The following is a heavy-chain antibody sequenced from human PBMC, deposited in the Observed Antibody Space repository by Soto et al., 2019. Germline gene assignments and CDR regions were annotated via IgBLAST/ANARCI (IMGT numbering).Heavy chain of an antibody. V-gene: IGHV1-69*01. CDR1: GGTFSSYA. J-gene: IGHJ4*02. CDR3: ACALVLDCSGCSCYAYFDY. CDR2: IIPIFGTA. D-gene: IGHD2-15*01. Sequence: QVQLVQAGAEVKKPGSSVKVSCKASGGTFSSYAISWVRQAPGQGLEWMGGIIPIFGTANYAQKFQGRVRIAADEYTSTSYMELSSLRAEDTAVYYCACALVLDCSGCSCYAYFDYWGQGTLVTVSS.